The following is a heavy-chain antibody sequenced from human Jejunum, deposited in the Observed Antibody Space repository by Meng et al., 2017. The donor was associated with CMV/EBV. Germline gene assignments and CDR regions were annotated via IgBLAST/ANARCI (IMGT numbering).Heavy chain of an antibody. D-gene: IGHD3-22*01. CDR2: ISSSSSYT. V-gene: IGHV3-11*06. Sequence: QVQLVESGGGXVKPGGSLRISCVGSAFIFSDYYMSWIRQAPGKGLEWVSYISSSSSYTNYADSVKGRFTISRDNAKNSLYLQMNSLRAEDTAVYYCARAHSSGYALVDYWGQGTQVTVSS. J-gene: IGHJ4*02. CDR1: AFIFSDYY. CDR3: ARAHSSGYALVDY.